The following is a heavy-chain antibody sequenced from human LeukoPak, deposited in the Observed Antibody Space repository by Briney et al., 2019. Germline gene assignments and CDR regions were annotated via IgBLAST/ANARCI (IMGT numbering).Heavy chain of an antibody. Sequence: SETLSLTCSVSGDSVSRSDSYWDWIRQPPGKGLEWIGTIYYSGRTYYSPSLKSRVTMSVDPSNNQFSLNLRSVTAADTAVYYCARRRDYDGSGYLGWGQGTQLSVSS. D-gene: IGHD3-22*01. J-gene: IGHJ1*01. CDR2: IYYSGRT. V-gene: IGHV4-39*01. CDR3: ARRRDYDGSGYLG. CDR1: GDSVSRSDSY.